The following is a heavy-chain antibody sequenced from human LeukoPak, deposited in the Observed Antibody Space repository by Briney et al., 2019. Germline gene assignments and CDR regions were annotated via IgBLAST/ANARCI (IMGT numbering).Heavy chain of an antibody. CDR2: IYYTGST. Sequence: SETLSLTCTVSAGSISIYYWSWIRRPPGKGLEWIGSIYYTGSTNYNPSLESRVTISVDTSKNQFSLKLSSVTAADTAVYYCARGASRLDSSAYAHWGQGILATVSS. V-gene: IGHV4-59*01. D-gene: IGHD3-22*01. CDR1: AGSISIYY. J-gene: IGHJ4*02. CDR3: ARGASRLDSSAYAH.